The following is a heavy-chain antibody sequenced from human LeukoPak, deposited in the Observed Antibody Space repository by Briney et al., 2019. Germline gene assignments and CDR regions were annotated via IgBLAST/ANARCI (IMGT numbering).Heavy chain of an antibody. Sequence: GGSLRLSCAASGFTFSSNGMHWVRQAPGKGLEWVAFIRFDGSSTYYADSVKGRLTISRDTSKNTLYLQMNSLRPEDTAVYYCAKAGGSSWAVLDYWGQGTLVTVSS. CDR1: GFTFSSNG. CDR2: IRFDGSST. V-gene: IGHV3-30*02. J-gene: IGHJ4*02. D-gene: IGHD6-13*01. CDR3: AKAGGSSWAVLDY.